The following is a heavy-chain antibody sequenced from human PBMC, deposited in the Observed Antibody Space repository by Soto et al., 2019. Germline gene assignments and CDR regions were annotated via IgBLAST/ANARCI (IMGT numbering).Heavy chain of an antibody. V-gene: IGHV5-51*01. J-gene: IGHJ4*02. Sequence: PGESLKISCKGSGYSFTNYWIGWVRQKPGKGLEWMGIIYPGDSDTRYSPSFQGQVTISVDKSIDTAYLQWSSLKASDTAMYYCARRDCGTASCYLPFDFWGQGVLVTVSS. D-gene: IGHD2-2*01. CDR2: IYPGDSDT. CDR1: GYSFTNYW. CDR3: ARRDCGTASCYLPFDF.